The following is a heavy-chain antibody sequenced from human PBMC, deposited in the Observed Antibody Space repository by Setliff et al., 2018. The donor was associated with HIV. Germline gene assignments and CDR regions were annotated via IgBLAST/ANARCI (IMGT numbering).Heavy chain of an antibody. J-gene: IGHJ4*02. CDR1: GYTFSSYG. Sequence: ASVKVSCKASGYTFSSYGISWVRQTPGQGLEWMGWISAADGKKYYAPKVHDRITLTMDISTTTAHLQLRSLRSDDTAMYFCAGEVPSNTGSYYKKYWGQGTLVTVSS. V-gene: IGHV1-18*01. D-gene: IGHD3-10*01. CDR3: AGEVPSNTGSYYKKY. CDR2: ISAADGKK.